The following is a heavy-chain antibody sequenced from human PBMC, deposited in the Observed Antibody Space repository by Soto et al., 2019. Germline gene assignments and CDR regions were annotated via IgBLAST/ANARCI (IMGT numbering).Heavy chain of an antibody. CDR1: GASISSYY. D-gene: IGHD3-22*01. Sequence: QVQLQESGPGLVKPSETLSLTCTVSGASISSYYWSWIRQPPGKGLEWIGYIYYSGSTNYNPSLKSRVTISLATSKNQFSLKLSSVTAADTAVYSCARSRGGYFDYWGQGTLVTVSS. V-gene: IGHV4-59*01. CDR2: IYYSGST. CDR3: ARSRGGYFDY. J-gene: IGHJ4*02.